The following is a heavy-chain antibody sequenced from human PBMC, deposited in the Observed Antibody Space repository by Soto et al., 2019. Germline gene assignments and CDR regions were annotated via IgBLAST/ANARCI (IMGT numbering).Heavy chain of an antibody. J-gene: IGHJ6*02. Sequence: SVKVSCKGSGGTFSSYAFSWVRQAPGQRLERKGEDIPIFGTANYAQKFQGRVTITADESTSTAYMELSSLRSEDTAVYYCARVTPAVAGTVGYYYYGMDVWGQGTTVTVSS. V-gene: IGHV1-69*13. CDR3: ARVTPAVAGTVGYYYYGMDV. CDR1: GGTFSSYA. D-gene: IGHD6-19*01. CDR2: DIPIFGTA.